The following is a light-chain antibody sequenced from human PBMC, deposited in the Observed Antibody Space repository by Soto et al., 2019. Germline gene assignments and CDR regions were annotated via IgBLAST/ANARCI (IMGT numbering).Light chain of an antibody. CDR2: DVR. V-gene: IGLV2-8*01. J-gene: IGLJ1*01. CDR3: ISYAGSNNYV. CDR1: SSDVGGYNY. Sequence: QSALTQPPSASGSPGQSVTISCTGTSSDVGGYNYVSWYQQHPGKAHKLIIYDVRKRPSGVPHRFSGSKSGNTSSLTVSGLQDEDEADYYCISYAGSNNYVFGTGTKLTVL.